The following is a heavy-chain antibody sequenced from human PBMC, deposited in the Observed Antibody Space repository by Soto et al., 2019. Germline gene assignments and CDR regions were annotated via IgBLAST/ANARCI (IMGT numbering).Heavy chain of an antibody. J-gene: IGHJ5*01. D-gene: IGHD6-13*01. V-gene: IGHV3-23*01. CDR2: ISGSGGST. Sequence: SGGSLRLSCAASGFTFSSYAMSWVRQALGKGLEWVSAISGSGGSTYYADSVKGRFTISRDNSKNTLYLQMNSLRAGDTAVYYCAKSSSSWSDRWFGPWGQGTLVTVSS. CDR1: GFTFSSYA. CDR3: AKSSSSWSDRWFGP.